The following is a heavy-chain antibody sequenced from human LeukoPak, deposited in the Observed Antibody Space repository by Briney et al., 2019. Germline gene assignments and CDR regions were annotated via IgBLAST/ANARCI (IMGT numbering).Heavy chain of an antibody. CDR1: GFTFSMYG. CDR2: ISGSGDGK. V-gene: IGHV3-23*01. J-gene: IGHJ6*03. Sequence: GGSLRLSCVGSGFTFSMYGMTWVRQAPGKGLEWVATISGSGDGKHHAESLKGRFAISRDNSKDTLYLQMNSLRAEDTAVYHCAKDVGKGDYYYYYMDVWGKGTTVTISS. CDR3: AKDVGKGDYYYYYMDV. D-gene: IGHD1-26*01.